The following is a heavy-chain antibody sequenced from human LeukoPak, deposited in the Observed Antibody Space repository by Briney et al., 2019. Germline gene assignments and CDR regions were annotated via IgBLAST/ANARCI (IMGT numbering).Heavy chain of an antibody. CDR2: MNPNSGNT. CDR1: GYTFTSYD. J-gene: IGHJ4*02. CDR3: ARVPPRAAGRFRAGRLIFDY. D-gene: IGHD6-13*01. V-gene: IGHV1-8*01. Sequence: ASVKVSCKASGYTFTSYDINWVRQATGQGLEWMGWMNPNSGNTGYAQKFQGRVTMTRNTSISTAYMELSSLRSGDTAVYYCARVPPRAAGRFRAGRLIFDYWGQGTLVTVSS.